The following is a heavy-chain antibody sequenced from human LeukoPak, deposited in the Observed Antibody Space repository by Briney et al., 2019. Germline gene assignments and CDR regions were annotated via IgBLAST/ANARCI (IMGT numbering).Heavy chain of an antibody. CDR2: IKGDGSEK. CDR1: EFTFSNYW. CDR3: ARDVNRGVFDI. J-gene: IGHJ3*02. V-gene: IGHV3-7*03. Sequence: GGSLRLSCEASEFTFSNYWMSWVRQAPGKGLEWVANIKGDGSEKDSLDSVKGRFTTSRDNPKNSVYLQMNRLRAEDTAVYYCARDVNRGVFDIWGQGTMVTVSS.